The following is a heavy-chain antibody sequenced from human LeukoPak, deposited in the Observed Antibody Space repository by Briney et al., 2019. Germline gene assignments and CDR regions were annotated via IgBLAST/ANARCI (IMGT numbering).Heavy chain of an antibody. Sequence: ASLKVSRKASGYTFGDYYLHWVRQAPGQGREWMAWFSLNSVGTNFAQNFQDRVTMIRDTSLNTVYMELTTVRSHDTALYYRARSSDAYSRGRKQGGQGTLVSVSS. J-gene: IGHJ4*02. CDR1: GYTFGDYY. D-gene: IGHD5-24*01. V-gene: IGHV1-2*02. CDR2: FSLNSVGT. CDR3: ARSSDAYSRGRKQ.